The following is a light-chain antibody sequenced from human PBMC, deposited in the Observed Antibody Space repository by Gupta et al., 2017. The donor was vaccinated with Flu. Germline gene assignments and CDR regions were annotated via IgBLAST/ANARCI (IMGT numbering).Light chain of an antibody. CDR2: KAT. CDR3: QQYNTYPLT. V-gene: IGKV1-5*03. Sequence: DIQMTQYPSTLSASVGDRVTITCRASQSNSTWLAWYQQRPGKAPNLLIYKATTLESGVPSRFSGSGSGTEFALTISSLQPDDFATYYCQQYNTYPLTFGGGTKVEI. CDR1: QSNSTW. J-gene: IGKJ4*01.